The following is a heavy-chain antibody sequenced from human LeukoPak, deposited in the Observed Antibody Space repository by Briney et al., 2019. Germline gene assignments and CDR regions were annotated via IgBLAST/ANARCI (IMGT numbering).Heavy chain of an antibody. CDR3: AREAGELLGAFDI. D-gene: IGHD1-26*01. CDR1: CGSISSGSYY. J-gene: IGHJ3*02. CDR2: IYTSGST. V-gene: IGHV4-61*02. Sequence: PSQTLSLTCTVSCGSISSGSYYWSWIRQPAGKGLEWIGRIYTSGSTNYNPSLKSRVTISVDTSKNQFSLKLSSVTAADTAVYYCAREAGELLGAFDIWGQGTMVTVSS.